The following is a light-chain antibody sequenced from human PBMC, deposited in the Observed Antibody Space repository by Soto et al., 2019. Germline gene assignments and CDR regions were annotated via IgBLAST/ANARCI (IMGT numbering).Light chain of an antibody. V-gene: IGKV1-9*01. CDR3: QQLNGSPWT. J-gene: IGKJ1*01. CDR2: GAS. CDR1: PAIASF. Sequence: IQLTQSPSSLSASGGDRVTITCRSSPAIASFLAWYQQKPGTAPKLLIYGASTLQSGVPSRFSGSRSGTDYTLTIASLQPEDFATYYCQQLNGSPWTFGQGTKVDIK.